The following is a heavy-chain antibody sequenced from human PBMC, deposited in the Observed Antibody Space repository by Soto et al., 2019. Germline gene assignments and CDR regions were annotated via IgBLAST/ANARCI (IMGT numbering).Heavy chain of an antibody. CDR1: GFSFTNFA. CDR2: IGASGDIT. J-gene: IGHJ4*02. Sequence: PGGSLRLSCAASGFSFTNFAMSWVRQAPGKGLEWVAGIGASGDITWYADSVKGRLSISRDNSKNTLYLQLNSLRFEDTAVYYCEKDDSTDRGDDYFDYWGPGTLVTVSS. D-gene: IGHD2-21*02. V-gene: IGHV3-23*01. CDR3: EKDDSTDRGDDYFDY.